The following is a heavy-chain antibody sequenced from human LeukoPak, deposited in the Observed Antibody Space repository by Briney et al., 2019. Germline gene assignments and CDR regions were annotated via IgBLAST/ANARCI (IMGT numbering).Heavy chain of an antibody. V-gene: IGHV3-23*01. D-gene: IGHD3-9*01. CDR3: AKGVTGYFSPYFDY. Sequence: LTGGSLRLSCAASGFTFSSYAMSWVRQAPGKGLEWVSAISGSGGSTYYADSVKGRFTISRDNFKNTLYLQMNSLRAEDTAVYYCAKGVTGYFSPYFDYWGQGTLVTVSS. CDR2: ISGSGGST. CDR1: GFTFSSYA. J-gene: IGHJ4*02.